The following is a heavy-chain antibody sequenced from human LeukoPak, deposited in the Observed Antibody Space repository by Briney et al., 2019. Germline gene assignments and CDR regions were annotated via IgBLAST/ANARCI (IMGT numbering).Heavy chain of an antibody. CDR2: INPNSGGT. V-gene: IGHV1-2*06. CDR3: VFRGSYRFDY. CDR1: GYTFTGYY. D-gene: IGHD3-16*02. J-gene: IGHJ4*02. Sequence: GASVTVSCKASGYTFTGYYMHWVRQAPGQGLEWMGRINPNSGGTNYAQKFQGRVTMTRDTSISTAYMELSRLRSDDTAVYYCVFRGSYRFDYWGQGTLVTVSS.